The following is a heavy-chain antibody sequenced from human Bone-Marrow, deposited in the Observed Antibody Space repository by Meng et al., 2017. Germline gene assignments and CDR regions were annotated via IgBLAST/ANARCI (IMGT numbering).Heavy chain of an antibody. CDR3: ASLTYGSGLPGVDGP. J-gene: IGHJ5*02. V-gene: IGHV1-46*01. CDR1: GYTFTSYY. CDR2: INPSGGST. D-gene: IGHD3-10*01. Sequence: ASVKVSCKASGYTFTSYYMHWVRQAPGQGLEWTGIINPSGGSTSYAQKFQGRVTMARDTSTSTVYMELSSLRSEDTAVYYCASLTYGSGLPGVDGPWGQGTLVTVSS.